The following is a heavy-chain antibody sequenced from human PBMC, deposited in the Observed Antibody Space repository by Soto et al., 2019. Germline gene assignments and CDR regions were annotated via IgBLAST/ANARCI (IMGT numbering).Heavy chain of an antibody. J-gene: IGHJ6*03. CDR1: GGSFSGYY. D-gene: IGHD3-10*01. CDR2: INHSGST. Sequence: LSLTCAVYGGSFSGYYWSWIRQPPGKGLEWIGEINHSGSTNYNPSLKSRVTISVDTSKNQFSLKLSSVTAADTAVYYCAARMVRGVIPYYYYMDVWGKGTTVTVSS. CDR3: AARMVRGVIPYYYYMDV. V-gene: IGHV4-34*01.